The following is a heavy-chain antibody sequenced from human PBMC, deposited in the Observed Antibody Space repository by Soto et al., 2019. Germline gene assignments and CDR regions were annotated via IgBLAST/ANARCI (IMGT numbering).Heavy chain of an antibody. CDR1: GTSITSGGYY. J-gene: IGHJ4*02. Sequence: SETLSLTCTVSGTSITSGGYYWSWIRQHPGKGLEWIGCIYSSGSTSYNPSLKSRLAMSVDTSKNQFSLSLSSVTAADTAVYYCTRSGYSYGPNPLLYWGQGTLVTVSS. CDR2: IYSSGST. V-gene: IGHV4-31*03. CDR3: TRSGYSYGPNPLLY. D-gene: IGHD5-18*01.